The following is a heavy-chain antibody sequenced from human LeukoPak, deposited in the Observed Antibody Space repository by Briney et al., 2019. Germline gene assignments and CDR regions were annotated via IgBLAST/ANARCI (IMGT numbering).Heavy chain of an antibody. CDR3: ARDAGFYAGIDP. Sequence: SQTLSLTCAVSGGSISSGSYYWSWIRQPAGKGLEWIGRIYTSGSTDYNPSLKSRVTISVDTSMNHFSLHLSSVTAADTAVYYCARDAGFYAGIDPWGQGTLVTVSS. D-gene: IGHD2/OR15-2a*01. V-gene: IGHV4-61*02. CDR2: IYTSGST. CDR1: GGSISSGSYY. J-gene: IGHJ5*02.